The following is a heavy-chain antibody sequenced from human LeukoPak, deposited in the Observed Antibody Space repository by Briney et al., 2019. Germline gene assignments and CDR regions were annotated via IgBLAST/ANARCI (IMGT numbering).Heavy chain of an antibody. CDR1: GYTFTSYG. CDR3: ASVGATTEVFDY. V-gene: IGHV1-18*01. CDR2: ISAYNGNT. D-gene: IGHD1-26*01. J-gene: IGHJ4*02. Sequence: ASVKVSCKASGYTFTSYGISWVRQAPGQGLEWMGWISAYNGNTNYAQKLQGRVTMTTDTSTSTAYTELRSLRSDDTAVYYCASVGATTEVFDYWGQGTLVTVSS.